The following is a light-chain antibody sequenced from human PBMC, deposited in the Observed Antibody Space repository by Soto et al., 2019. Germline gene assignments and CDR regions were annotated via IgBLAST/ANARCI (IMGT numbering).Light chain of an antibody. CDR1: QSISTF. J-gene: IGKJ4*01. Sequence: DIQMTQSPSSLSASVGDRVTITCRASQSISTFLNWYQQKPGKAPNLLIYSASSLQSGVPSKFSGRGSGTDFTLTISSLQPEDSATYYCQQSSSPPLTFGGGTKVEI. CDR3: QQSSSPPLT. CDR2: SAS. V-gene: IGKV1-39*01.